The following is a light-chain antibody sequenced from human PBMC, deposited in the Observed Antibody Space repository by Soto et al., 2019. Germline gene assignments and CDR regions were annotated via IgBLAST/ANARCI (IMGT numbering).Light chain of an antibody. CDR1: QSISYN. CDR3: QQYGDSPT. V-gene: IGKV3-20*01. Sequence: ENVLTQSPATLSLSPGESATLSCRASQSISYNLAWYQQKPGQAPRLLIYGASSRATGIQDRISGSGSGTDFTLTISRLEPEDFAVYYCQQYGDSPTCGGGTKVDIK. CDR2: GAS. J-gene: IGKJ4*01.